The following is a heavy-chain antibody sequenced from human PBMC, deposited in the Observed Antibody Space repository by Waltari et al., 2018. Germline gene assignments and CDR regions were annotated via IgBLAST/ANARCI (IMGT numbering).Heavy chain of an antibody. V-gene: IGHV3-23*01. CDR3: AKEEYYYDTSGYYWGVFDY. Sequence: EVQLLESGGGLVQPGGSLRLSCAASGFNFSSYAMSWVRQAPGKGLEWVAAVIGGSGSTYYADSVKGRFTISRDNSKNTLYLQMNSLRAEDMAVYYCAKEEYYYDTSGYYWGVFDYWGQGTLVTVSS. CDR1: GFNFSSYA. CDR2: VIGGSGST. D-gene: IGHD3-22*01. J-gene: IGHJ4*02.